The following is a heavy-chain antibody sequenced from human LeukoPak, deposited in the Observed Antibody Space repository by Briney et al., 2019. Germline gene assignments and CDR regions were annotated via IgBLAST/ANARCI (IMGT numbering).Heavy chain of an antibody. CDR1: DDSIKSHF. CDR2: VYYSGSG. D-gene: IGHD1-26*01. Sequence: PSETLSLTCTVSDDSIKSHFWTWIRQPPGKGLEWIGYVYYSGSGSSNPSLKSRVTISVDTSKNQFSLKLSSVTAADTAVYYCARHGGWELLEGWFDYWGQGTLVTVSS. J-gene: IGHJ4*02. CDR3: ARHGGWELLEGWFDY. V-gene: IGHV4-59*08.